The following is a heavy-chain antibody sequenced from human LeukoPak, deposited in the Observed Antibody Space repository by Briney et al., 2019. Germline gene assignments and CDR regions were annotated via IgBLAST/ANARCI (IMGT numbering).Heavy chain of an antibody. CDR2: IYYSGST. J-gene: IGHJ4*02. V-gene: IGHV4-59*11. Sequence: SQTLSLTCIVSGGSISSHYWSWIRQPPGKGLEYIGYIYYSGSTDYNPSLKSRVTITLDTSKNQFSLNLTPVTAADTAVYYCARRSGVLDSRDSRYYFDHWGQGTLVTVSS. CDR3: ARRSGVLDSRDSRYYFDH. CDR1: GGSISSHY. D-gene: IGHD3-22*01.